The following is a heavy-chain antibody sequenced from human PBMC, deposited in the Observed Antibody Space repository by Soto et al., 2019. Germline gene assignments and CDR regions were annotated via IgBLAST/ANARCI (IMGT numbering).Heavy chain of an antibody. CDR1: GGSISSGGYY. D-gene: IGHD4-4*01. J-gene: IGHJ4*02. Sequence: QLQLQESGSGLVKPSQTLSLTCAVSGGSISSGGYYWSWIRQPPGKGLEWIGYIDHSGSTYYNPSLKSRVTISVDRSKNQFALKLSSVTAADTAVYSCARGRGNYYFDYWGQGTLVTVSS. V-gene: IGHV4-30-2*01. CDR3: ARGRGNYYFDY. CDR2: IDHSGST.